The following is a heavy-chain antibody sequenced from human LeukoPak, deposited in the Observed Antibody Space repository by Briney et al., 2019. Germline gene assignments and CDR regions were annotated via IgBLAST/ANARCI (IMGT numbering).Heavy chain of an antibody. CDR1: GFTFSSYS. D-gene: IGHD4-23*01. Sequence: SGGSLRLSCAASGFTFSSYSMNWVRQAPGKGLEWVSSISSSSSYIYYADSVKGRFTISRDNAKNSLYLQMNSLRAEDTAVYYCARVGGVVRAFDYWGQGTLVTVSS. V-gene: IGHV3-21*01. CDR3: ARVGGVVRAFDY. J-gene: IGHJ4*02. CDR2: ISSSSSYI.